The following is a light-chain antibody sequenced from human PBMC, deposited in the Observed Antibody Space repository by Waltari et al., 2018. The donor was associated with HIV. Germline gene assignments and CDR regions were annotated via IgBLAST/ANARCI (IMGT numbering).Light chain of an antibody. CDR3: AAWDDSLSGG. V-gene: IGLV1-47*01. Sequence: QSVLTQPPSASGTPGQRVTISCSGSSSNIGSNYVSWYPQLPGTAPKLLIYRNNQRPSGVPDRFSGSKSGTAASLASSGLRSEDEADYYCAAWDDSLSGGFGGGTKLTVL. J-gene: IGLJ3*02. CDR2: RNN. CDR1: SSNIGSNY.